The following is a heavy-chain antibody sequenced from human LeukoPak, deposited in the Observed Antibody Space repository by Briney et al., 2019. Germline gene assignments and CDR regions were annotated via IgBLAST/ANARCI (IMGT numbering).Heavy chain of an antibody. V-gene: IGHV3-21*01. D-gene: IGHD6-13*01. CDR3: ARRIAGSDTGGYFQE. CDR2: INILSNCI. J-gene: IGHJ1*01. Sequence: GGSLRLSCAASGFTFSSYSMNWVRQAPGKGLEWVSSINILSNCIYYADSVKGRFTISRDNAKNSLYLQMNSLRAGDTAVYYCARRIAGSDTGGYFQEWGQGTLATVSS. CDR1: GFTFSSYS.